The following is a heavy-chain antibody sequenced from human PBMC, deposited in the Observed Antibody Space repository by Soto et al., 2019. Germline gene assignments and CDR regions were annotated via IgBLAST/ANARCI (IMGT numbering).Heavy chain of an antibody. J-gene: IGHJ4*02. V-gene: IGHV4-34*01. CDR3: ARHDSSGYYYVGYYFDY. CDR2: MNHSGST. D-gene: IGHD3-22*01. CDR1: GGSFSGYY. Sequence: SETLSLTCAVYGGSFSGYYWSWIRQPPGKGLEWIGEMNHSGSTNYNPSLKSRVTISVDTSKNQFSLKLSSVTAADTAVYYCARHDSSGYYYVGYYFDYWGQGTLVTVSS.